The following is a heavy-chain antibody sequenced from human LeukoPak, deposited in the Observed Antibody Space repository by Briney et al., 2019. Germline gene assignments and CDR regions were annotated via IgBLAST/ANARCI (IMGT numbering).Heavy chain of an antibody. J-gene: IGHJ3*02. Sequence: GASVKVSCKASGYTFISYGISWVRQAPGQGLEWMGWISAYNGNTNYAHKLQGRVTMTTDTSTSTVYMELRSLRSDDTAVYYCAMYDSSGYGGFDIWGQGTMVTVSS. D-gene: IGHD3-22*01. CDR3: AMYDSSGYGGFDI. V-gene: IGHV1-18*01. CDR1: GYTFISYG. CDR2: ISAYNGNT.